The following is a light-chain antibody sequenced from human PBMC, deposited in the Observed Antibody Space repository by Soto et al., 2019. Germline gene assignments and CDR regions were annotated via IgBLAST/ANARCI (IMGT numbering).Light chain of an antibody. CDR2: AAS. CDR3: QQSYSTLYT. V-gene: IGKV1-39*01. J-gene: IGKJ2*01. CDR1: QSISSY. Sequence: DIQMTQSPSSLSASVGDRVTITCRASQSISSYLNWYQQKPGKAPKLLIYAASSLQSGVPSRFSGSGSGTDFTLTISSLQPEDFATDYCQQSYSTLYTFGQVTKLEIK.